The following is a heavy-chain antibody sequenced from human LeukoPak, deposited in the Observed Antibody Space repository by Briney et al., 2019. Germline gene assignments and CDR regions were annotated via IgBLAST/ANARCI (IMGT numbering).Heavy chain of an antibody. CDR1: GGSISIYY. CDR3: AKDLAALPDAFDI. CDR2: ISGSGGST. D-gene: IGHD6-6*01. J-gene: IGHJ3*02. V-gene: IGHV3-23*01. Sequence: ETLSLTCTVSGGSISIYYWSWIRQAPGKGLEWVSAISGSGGSTYYADSVKGRFTISRDNSKNTLYLQMNSLRAEDTAVYYCAKDLAALPDAFDIWGQGTMVTVSS.